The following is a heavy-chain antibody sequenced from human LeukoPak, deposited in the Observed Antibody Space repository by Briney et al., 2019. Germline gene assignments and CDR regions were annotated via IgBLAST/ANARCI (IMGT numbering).Heavy chain of an antibody. D-gene: IGHD3-16*02. CDR1: GFTFSSYS. CDR2: ISSSSSTI. V-gene: IGHV3-48*01. J-gene: IGHJ6*03. CDR3: ARSRSYFYMDV. Sequence: GGSLRLSCAASGFTFSSYSMNWVRQAPGKGLEWVSYISSSSSTIYYADSVKGRFTISRDNAKNSLYLQMNSLRAEDTAVCYCARSRSYFYMDVWGKGTTVTVSS.